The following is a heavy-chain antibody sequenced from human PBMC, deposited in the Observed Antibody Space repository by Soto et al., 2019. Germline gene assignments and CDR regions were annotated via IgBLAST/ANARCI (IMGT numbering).Heavy chain of an antibody. CDR3: AREVAAHFDY. J-gene: IGHJ4*02. D-gene: IGHD6-13*01. CDR2: IWYDGSNK. V-gene: IGHV3-33*01. CDR1: GFTFSSYG. Sequence: QVQLVESGGGVVQPGRSLRLSCAASGFTFSSYGMHWVRQAPGKGLEWVAVIWYDGSNKYYADSVKGRFTISRDNSQNTLYLQMNSLRAEDTAVYYCAREVAAHFDYWGQGTLVTVSS.